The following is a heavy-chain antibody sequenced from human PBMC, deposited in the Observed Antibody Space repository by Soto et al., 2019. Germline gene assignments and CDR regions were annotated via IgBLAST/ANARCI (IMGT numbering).Heavy chain of an antibody. D-gene: IGHD3-16*02. J-gene: IGHJ1*01. CDR1: GGSIIRNHW. Sequence: TLSLTCDVSGGSIIRNHWWSWVRQAPGKGLEWIGEIFHRGSANHNPSLKSRVTLSVDKSKNQISLNLTSVTAADTAVYFCARKNCPSPVCYLLDIWGPGTLVIVSS. CDR3: ARKNCPSPVCYLLDI. V-gene: IGHV4-4*01. CDR2: IFHRGSA.